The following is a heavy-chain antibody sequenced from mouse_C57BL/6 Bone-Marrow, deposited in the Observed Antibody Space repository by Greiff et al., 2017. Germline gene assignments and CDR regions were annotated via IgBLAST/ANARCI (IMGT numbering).Heavy chain of an antibody. D-gene: IGHD2-5*01. V-gene: IGHV5-6*02. Sequence: DVKLVESGGDLVKPGGSLTLSCAASGFTFSSYGMSWVRQTPDQRLEWVATISSGGSYTSYPDSVQGRFTISRDNAKNTLYLQMSSLKSEDTAMYSGARQAYYSNYVAYWGQGTLVTVSA. J-gene: IGHJ3*01. CDR3: ARQAYYSNYVAY. CDR2: ISSGGSYT. CDR1: GFTFSSYG.